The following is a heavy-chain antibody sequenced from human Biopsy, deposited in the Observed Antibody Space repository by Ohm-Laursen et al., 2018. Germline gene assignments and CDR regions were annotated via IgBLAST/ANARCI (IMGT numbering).Heavy chain of an antibody. Sequence: GSSVKVSCKASGYTFTTYGISWVRQAPGQGLEWMGWINTYSGNTNYGKKFHDRVIMTSDTSTSTAYLEHRSLRSDDTAVYYCARERDPWGQGTLVTVSS. J-gene: IGHJ5*02. V-gene: IGHV1-18*01. CDR3: ARERDP. CDR2: INTYSGNT. CDR1: GYTFTTYG.